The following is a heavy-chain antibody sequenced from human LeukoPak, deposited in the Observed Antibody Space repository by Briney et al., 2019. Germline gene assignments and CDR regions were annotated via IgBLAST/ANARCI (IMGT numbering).Heavy chain of an antibody. CDR1: GFTVSSNY. V-gene: IGHV3-66*02. D-gene: IGHD1-1*01. CDR2: IYSGGST. CDR3: ARVPHRNWNDFDY. J-gene: IGHJ4*02. Sequence: PGGSLRLSCAASGFTVSSNYMSWVRQAPGKGLEWVSVIYSGGSTYYTDSVKGRFTISRDNSKNTLYLQMSSLRAEDTAVYYCARVPHRNWNDFDYWGQGTLVTVSS.